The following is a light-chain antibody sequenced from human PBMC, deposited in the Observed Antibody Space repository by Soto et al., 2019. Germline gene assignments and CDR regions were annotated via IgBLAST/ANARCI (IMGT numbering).Light chain of an antibody. Sequence: EIVMTQSPDSLSVSPGERATLSCRASQSVSSNLAWYQQKPGQAPRLLIYSASTRATGIPARFSGSGSGTEFTLTISSLQSEDFAVYYCQQYNNWPPRYTFGQGTKLEIK. CDR2: SAS. CDR3: QQYNNWPPRYT. J-gene: IGKJ2*01. V-gene: IGKV3-15*01. CDR1: QSVSSN.